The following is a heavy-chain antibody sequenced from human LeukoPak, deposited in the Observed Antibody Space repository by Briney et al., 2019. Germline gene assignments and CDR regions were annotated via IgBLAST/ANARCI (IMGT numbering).Heavy chain of an antibody. D-gene: IGHD6-6*01. J-gene: IGHJ4*02. V-gene: IGHV1-18*01. CDR1: GYTFTSYG. Sequence: ASVKVFCKASGYTFTSYGISWVRQAPGQGLEWMGWISAYNGNTNYAQKLQGRVTMTTDTSTSTAYMELRSLRSDDTAVYYCARFIAARPYFDYWGQGTLVTVSS. CDR2: ISAYNGNT. CDR3: ARFIAARPYFDY.